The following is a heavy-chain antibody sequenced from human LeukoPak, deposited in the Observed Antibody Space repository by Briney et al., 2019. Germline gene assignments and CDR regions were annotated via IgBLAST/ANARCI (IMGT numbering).Heavy chain of an antibody. D-gene: IGHD6-6*01. Sequence: PSETLSLTCTVSGGSISSYYWSWIRQPPGKGLEWIGYIYYSGSTNYNPSLKSRVTISADTSKNQFSLKLSSVTAADTAVYYCARVGSSRAFDIWGQGTMVTVSS. CDR1: GGSISSYY. CDR2: IYYSGST. J-gene: IGHJ3*02. V-gene: IGHV4-59*01. CDR3: ARVGSSRAFDI.